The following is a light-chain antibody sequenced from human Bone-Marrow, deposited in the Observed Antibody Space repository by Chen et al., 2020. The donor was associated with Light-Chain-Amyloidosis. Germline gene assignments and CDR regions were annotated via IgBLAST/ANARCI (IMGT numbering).Light chain of an antibody. CDR2: DAS. CDR1: QSISSW. J-gene: IGKJ2*01. CDR3: QQYKSYPPMYT. Sequence: SAMTQSPSTLSASVLDRVTITCRASQSISSWLAWYQQKPGKGPKLLIYDASSLESGVPSRFSGSGSGTEFTLTISSLQPDDFATYYCQQYKSYPPMYTFGQGTKLEIK. V-gene: IGKV1-5*01.